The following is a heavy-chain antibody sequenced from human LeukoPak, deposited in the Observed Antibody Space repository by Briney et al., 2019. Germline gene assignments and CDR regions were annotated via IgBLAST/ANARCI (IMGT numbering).Heavy chain of an antibody. CDR2: IYSGGST. CDR1: GFTVSSNY. Sequence: GGSLRLSCAASGFTVSSNYMSWVRQAPGKGLEWGSVIYSGGSTDYADSVKGRFTISRDNSKNTLYLQMNSLRAEDTAVYYCARAPGTGHDGLDIWGQGTTVTVSS. J-gene: IGHJ3*02. D-gene: IGHD2-8*02. V-gene: IGHV3-53*01. CDR3: ARAPGTGHDGLDI.